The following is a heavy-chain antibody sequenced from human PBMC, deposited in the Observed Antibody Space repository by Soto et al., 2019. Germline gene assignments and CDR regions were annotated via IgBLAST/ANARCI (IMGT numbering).Heavy chain of an antibody. V-gene: IGHV1-18*01. J-gene: IGHJ6*04. D-gene: IGHD3-16*01. CDR3: ARVGGMGFVGGRSGMDV. Sequence: QVQLVQSGAEVKKPGASVKVSCKASGYTFSSFGINWVRQAPGQGLEWLGWISAYNVNTKYAQKLQGMVPTTTEASTSTALMEARGLRCDAPAVYYGARVGGMGFVGGRSGMDVWGKGATVTVSS. CDR1: GYTFSSFG. CDR2: ISAYNVNT.